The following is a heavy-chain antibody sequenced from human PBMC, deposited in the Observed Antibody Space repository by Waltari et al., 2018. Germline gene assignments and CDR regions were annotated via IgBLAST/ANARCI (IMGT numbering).Heavy chain of an antibody. V-gene: IGHV4-38-2*01. CDR1: GYSISSGYY. CDR3: AAAADRYYFDY. CDR2: IYHSGST. D-gene: IGHD6-13*01. Sequence: QVQLQESGAGLVKPSEPLSLTCAVSGYSISSGYYWGWIRQPPGKGLEWIGSIYHSGSTYYNPSLKSRVTISVDTSKNQFSLKLSSVTAADTAVYYCAAAADRYYFDYWGQGTLVTVSS. J-gene: IGHJ4*02.